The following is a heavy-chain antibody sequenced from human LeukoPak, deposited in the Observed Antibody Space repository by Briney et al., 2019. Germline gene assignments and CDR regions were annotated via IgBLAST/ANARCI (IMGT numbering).Heavy chain of an antibody. CDR1: GFTVSTNY. J-gene: IGHJ4*02. Sequence: GGSLRLSCAASGFTVSTNYMTWVRQAPGKGLEWVSVIYSGGSTYYADSVKGRFTISRDNSKNTLYLQMNSLRAEDTAVYYCARDRSSGWYYFDYWGQGTLVTVSS. CDR2: IYSGGST. CDR3: ARDRSSGWYYFDY. V-gene: IGHV3-66*02. D-gene: IGHD6-19*01.